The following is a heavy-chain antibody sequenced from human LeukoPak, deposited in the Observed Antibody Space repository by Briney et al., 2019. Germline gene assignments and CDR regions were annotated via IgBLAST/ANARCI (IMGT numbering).Heavy chain of an antibody. CDR2: IYTSGST. V-gene: IGHV4-61*02. CDR1: GGSISSGSYY. CDR3: ARDPKWELLPYYYMDV. D-gene: IGHD1-26*01. J-gene: IGHJ6*03. Sequence: SETLSLTCTVSGGSISSGSYYWSWIRQPAGKGLEWIGRIYTSGSTNYNPSLKSRVTISVDTSKNQFSLKLSSVTAADTAVYYCARDPKWELLPYYYMDVWGKGTTVTVSS.